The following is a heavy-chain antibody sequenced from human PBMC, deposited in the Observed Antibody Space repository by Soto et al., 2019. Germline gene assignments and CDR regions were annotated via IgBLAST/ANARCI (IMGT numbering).Heavy chain of an antibody. Sequence: EVQLVESGGGLVKPGGSLRLSCAASGFTFSSYSMNWVHQAPGKGLEWVSSISSSSSYIYYADSVKGRFTISRDNAKNSLYLQMNSLRAEDTAVYYCASWGYSYGRFDYWGQGTLVTVSS. CDR1: GFTFSSYS. CDR3: ASWGYSYGRFDY. J-gene: IGHJ4*02. CDR2: ISSSSSYI. D-gene: IGHD5-18*01. V-gene: IGHV3-21*01.